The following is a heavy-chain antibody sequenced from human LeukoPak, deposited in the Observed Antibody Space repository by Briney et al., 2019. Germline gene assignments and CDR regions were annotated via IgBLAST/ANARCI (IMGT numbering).Heavy chain of an antibody. CDR1: GFTFSTYA. D-gene: IGHD2-15*01. CDR3: AKDTEHGYCSGTSCYSGMFDC. J-gene: IGHJ4*01. Sequence: GGSLRLSCAASGFTFSTYAMAWVRQAPGKGLEWVSAISGSGGRTYYADSVKGRFTISRDNSKNTVYLQMSSLRAEDTAVYYCAKDTEHGYCSGTSCYSGMFDCWGQGTLVTVSS. CDR2: ISGSGGRT. V-gene: IGHV3-23*01.